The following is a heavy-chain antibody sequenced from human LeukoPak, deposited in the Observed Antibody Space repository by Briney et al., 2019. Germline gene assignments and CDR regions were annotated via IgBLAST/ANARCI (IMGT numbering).Heavy chain of an antibody. CDR1: GGSISSSSYY. Sequence: SETLSLTCTVSGGSISSSSYYWGWIRQPPGKGLEWIGCIYYSGSTYYNPSLKSRVTISVDTSKNQFSLKLSSVTAADTAVYYCARERITWEGYYYMDVWGKGTTVTVSS. D-gene: IGHD1-14*01. CDR2: IYYSGST. J-gene: IGHJ6*03. V-gene: IGHV4-39*07. CDR3: ARERITWEGYYYMDV.